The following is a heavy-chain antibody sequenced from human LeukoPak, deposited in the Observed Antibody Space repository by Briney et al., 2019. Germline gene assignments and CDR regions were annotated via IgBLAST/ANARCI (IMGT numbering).Heavy chain of an antibody. J-gene: IGHJ3*02. V-gene: IGHV3-74*01. Sequence: GGSLTLPCAASGFTFSSYGIHWVRQGPGKGLVWVSRINTDGSSTSNADSVKGRFTISRDNAKNTLYLQMNSLRAEDTAVYYCARDYLCAFDIWGQGTMVTVSS. D-gene: IGHD5-12*01. CDR2: INTDGSST. CDR3: ARDYLCAFDI. CDR1: GFTFSSYG.